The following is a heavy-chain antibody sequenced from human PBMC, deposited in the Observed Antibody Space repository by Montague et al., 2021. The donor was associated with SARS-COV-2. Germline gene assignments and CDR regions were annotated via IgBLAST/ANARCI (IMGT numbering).Heavy chain of an antibody. Sequence: SETLSLTCTVSGGSISSSSYYWGWIRQPPGKGLEWIESIYYSGSTYYNPSLKSRVTISVDTSKNQFSLKLSSVTAADTAVYYCARVGRQQLVRLSGMDVWGQGTTVTVSS. V-gene: IGHV4-39*07. CDR2: IYYSGST. D-gene: IGHD6-13*01. J-gene: IGHJ6*02. CDR1: GGSISSSSYY. CDR3: ARVGRQQLVRLSGMDV.